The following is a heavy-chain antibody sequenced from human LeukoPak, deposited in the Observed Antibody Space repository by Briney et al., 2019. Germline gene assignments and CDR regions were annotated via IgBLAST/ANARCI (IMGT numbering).Heavy chain of an antibody. CDR3: AARSYYYMDV. CDR2: INPSGGST. Sequence: ASVNVSCKASGYNFTGYYMHWVRQAPGQGLEWMGVINPSGGSTSYAQKFQGRVTMTRDTSTSTVYMELSSLRSEDTAVYYCAARSYYYMDVWGKGTTVTVSS. J-gene: IGHJ6*03. V-gene: IGHV1-46*01. CDR1: GYNFTGYY.